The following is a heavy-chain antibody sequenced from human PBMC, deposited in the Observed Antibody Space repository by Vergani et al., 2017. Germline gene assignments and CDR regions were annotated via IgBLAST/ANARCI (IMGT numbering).Heavy chain of an antibody. CDR3: ARDLTSGWYGLDS. J-gene: IGHJ4*02. V-gene: IGHV3-33*01. Sequence: QVQLVESGGGVVQPGRSLRLSCAASGFTFSTYGLHWVRQAPGKGLEWVAVIWYDGSNKYYADSVKGRFTISRDNSKNTLYLQMNSLRAEDTAVYYCARDLTSGWYGLDSWGQGTLVTVSS. CDR1: GFTFSTYG. CDR2: IWYDGSNK. D-gene: IGHD6-13*01.